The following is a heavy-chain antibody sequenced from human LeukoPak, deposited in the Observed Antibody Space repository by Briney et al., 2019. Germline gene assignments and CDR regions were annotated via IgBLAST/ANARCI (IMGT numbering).Heavy chain of an antibody. D-gene: IGHD3-3*01. CDR2: IIPIFGTA. Sequence: SVKVSCEASGGTFSSYAISWVRQAPGQGLEWMGGIIPIFGTANYAQKFQGRVTITTDESTSTAYMELSSLRSEDTAVYYCASLVEPDFWSGQYYMDVWGKGTTVTVSS. CDR3: ASLVEPDFWSGQYYMDV. V-gene: IGHV1-69*05. CDR1: GGTFSSYA. J-gene: IGHJ6*03.